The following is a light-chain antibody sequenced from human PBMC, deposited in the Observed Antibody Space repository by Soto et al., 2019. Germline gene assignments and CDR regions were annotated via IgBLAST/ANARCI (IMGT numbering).Light chain of an antibody. CDR1: QSISSW. CDR3: QQYNSYWT. CDR2: DAS. V-gene: IGKV1-5*01. J-gene: IGKJ1*01. Sequence: DIQITQSPSSLSAPVGDRVTNTCRASQSISSWLAWYQQKPGKAPKLLIYDASSLESGVPSRFSGSASGTEFTLTISSLQPDDFATYYCQQYNSYWTFGQGTKVDIK.